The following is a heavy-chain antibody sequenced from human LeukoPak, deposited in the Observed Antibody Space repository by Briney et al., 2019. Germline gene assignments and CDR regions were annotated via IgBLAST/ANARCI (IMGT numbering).Heavy chain of an antibody. CDR1: GGSFGGYY. CDR3: ARGKEGDSYGTDY. D-gene: IGHD5-18*01. V-gene: IGHV4-34*01. CDR2: INHSGST. J-gene: IGHJ4*02. Sequence: SETLSLTCAVYGGSFGGYYWSWIRQPPGKGLEWIGEINHSGSTNYNPSLKSRVTISVDTSKNQFSLKLSSVTAADTAVYYCARGKEGDSYGTDYWGQGTLVTVSS.